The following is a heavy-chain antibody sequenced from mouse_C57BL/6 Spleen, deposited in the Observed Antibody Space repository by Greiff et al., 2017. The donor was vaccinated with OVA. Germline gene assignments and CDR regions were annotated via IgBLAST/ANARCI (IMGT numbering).Heavy chain of an antibody. V-gene: IGHV1-18*01. CDR1: GYTFTDYN. Sequence: EVQVVESGPELVKPGASVKIPCKASGYTFTDYNMDWVKQSHGKSLEWIGDINPNNGGTIYNQKFKGKATLTVDKSSSTAYMELRSLTSEDTAVYYCARRGYYDPLFDYWGQGTTLTVSS. CDR2: INPNNGGT. D-gene: IGHD2-4*01. CDR3: ARRGYYDPLFDY. J-gene: IGHJ2*01.